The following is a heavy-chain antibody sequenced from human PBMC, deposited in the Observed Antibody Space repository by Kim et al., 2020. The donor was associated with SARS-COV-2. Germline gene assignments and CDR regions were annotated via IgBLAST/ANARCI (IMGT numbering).Heavy chain of an antibody. CDR2: IYYSGST. Sequence: SETLSLTCTVSGGSISSGGYYWSWIRQHPGKGLEWIGYIYYSGSTYYNPSLKSRVTISVDTSKNQFSLKLSSVTAADTAVYYCARSPPLWFGELLRNYFDYWGQGTLVTVSS. CDR3: ARSPPLWFGELLRNYFDY. D-gene: IGHD3-10*01. J-gene: IGHJ4*02. CDR1: GGSISSGGYY. V-gene: IGHV4-31*03.